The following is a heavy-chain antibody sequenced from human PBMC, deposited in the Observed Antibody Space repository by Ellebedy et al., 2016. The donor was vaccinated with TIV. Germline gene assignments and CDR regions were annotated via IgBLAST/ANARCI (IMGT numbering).Heavy chain of an antibody. CDR2: IKSDGSST. V-gene: IGHV3-74*01. CDR1: GFTFSSYA. CDR3: ARDPLHFYDSSGLNS. J-gene: IGHJ5*02. D-gene: IGHD3-22*01. Sequence: GGSLRLXXAASGFTFSSYAMSWVRQAPGKGLVWVSRIKSDGSSTNYADSVKGRFTISRDNAKNTLYLEMNSLRAEDTAIYYCARDPLHFYDSSGLNSWGQGTLVTVSS.